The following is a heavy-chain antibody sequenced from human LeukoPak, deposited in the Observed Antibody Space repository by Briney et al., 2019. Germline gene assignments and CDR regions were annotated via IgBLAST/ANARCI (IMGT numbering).Heavy chain of an antibody. V-gene: IGHV3-21*01. D-gene: IGHD2-8*01. J-gene: IGHJ5*02. CDR1: GFTFSSYS. CDR3: ARAVFP. Sequence: PGGSLRRSCAASGFTFSSYSMNWVRQAPGKGREWVLSISISSRHKLYTDSVRVRFTISRDNAKKSLYLQMNSLRAEDTAVYYCARAVFPWGQGTLVTVSS. CDR2: ISISSRHK.